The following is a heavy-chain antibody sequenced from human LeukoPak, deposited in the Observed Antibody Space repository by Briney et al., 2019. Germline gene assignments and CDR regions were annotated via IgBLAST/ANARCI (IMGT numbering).Heavy chain of an antibody. Sequence: ASVTVSCKSSGYTFTSYGISWVRQAPAQGLEWMGWISAYNGNTNYAQKLQGRVTMTTDTSTSTAYMELRSLRSDDTAVYYCARGVWKPYYDFWSAEGWFDPWGQGTLVTVSS. J-gene: IGHJ5*02. D-gene: IGHD3-3*01. CDR2: ISAYNGNT. CDR1: GYTFTSYG. V-gene: IGHV1-18*01. CDR3: ARGVWKPYYDFWSAEGWFDP.